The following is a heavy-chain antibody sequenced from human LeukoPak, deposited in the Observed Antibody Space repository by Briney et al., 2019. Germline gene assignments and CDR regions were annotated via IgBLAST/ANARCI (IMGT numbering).Heavy chain of an antibody. CDR2: ISDSGSST. D-gene: IGHD6-19*01. Sequence: GGSLRLSCAASGFAFGSYWMSWVRPVPGQGLQWVSAISDSGSSTYYTDSVKGRFTISRDNSKNTVYLQMNNMRVDDTAVYYCARVAGWHWFDPWGQGTLVTVSS. CDR1: GFAFGSYW. CDR3: ARVAGWHWFDP. V-gene: IGHV3-23*01. J-gene: IGHJ5*02.